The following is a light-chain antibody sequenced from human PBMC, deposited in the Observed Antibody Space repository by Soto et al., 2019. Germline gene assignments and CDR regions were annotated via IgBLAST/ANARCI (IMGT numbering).Light chain of an antibody. V-gene: IGKV1-9*01. CDR2: EAS. J-gene: IGKJ4*01. CDR1: QDISHY. CDR3: QQVKNNLPLT. Sequence: DIQMTQSPSTLSASVGERVTITCRASQDISHYVAWYQQKPGKAPKVLIYEASTLQSGVPSRFSGSGSGTDFTLTISSLQPEDFATYYCQQVKNNLPLTFGGGTKVDIK.